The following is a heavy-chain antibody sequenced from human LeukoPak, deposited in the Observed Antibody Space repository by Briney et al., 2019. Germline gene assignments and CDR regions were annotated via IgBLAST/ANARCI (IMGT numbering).Heavy chain of an antibody. Sequence: GGSLRLSCAASGFSFSYNAMTWVRQSPGKGLEWVSAISGSGGNTYYADSVKGRFTISRDNSKNTLFLQMTSLRAEDTAVYYCAKASFRLNPILNNWFDPWGQGTLVTVSS. CDR1: GFSFSYNA. CDR3: AKASFRLNPILNNWFDP. CDR2: ISGSGGNT. V-gene: IGHV3-23*01. J-gene: IGHJ5*02. D-gene: IGHD2-8*01.